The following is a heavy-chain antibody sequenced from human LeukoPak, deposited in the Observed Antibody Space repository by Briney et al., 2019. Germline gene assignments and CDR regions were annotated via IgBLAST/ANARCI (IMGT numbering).Heavy chain of an antibody. Sequence: GGSLRLSCAASGLTFSSAWMHWVRQTPGRGLVWVSRIKSDGTTTYGDSVRGRFTISRDNAKNTLYLQMNNLRAEDTGVYYCTRDGSYKLDYWGQGILVTVSS. CDR1: GLTFSSAW. J-gene: IGHJ4*02. CDR3: TRDGSYKLDY. D-gene: IGHD3-10*01. CDR2: IKSDGTT. V-gene: IGHV3-74*01.